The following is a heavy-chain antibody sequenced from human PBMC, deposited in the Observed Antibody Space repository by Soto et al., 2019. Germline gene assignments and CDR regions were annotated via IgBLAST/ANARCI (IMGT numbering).Heavy chain of an antibody. CDR1: GDSISNNY. CDR3: AKVGTTDYFDH. V-gene: IGHV4-4*07. CDR2: IHSSGST. J-gene: IGHJ4*02. Sequence: SETLSLTCTVSGDSISNNYWSWIRQPAGKGLEWIGRIHSSGSTTYIPSLKSRVTMSVDTSKNQFSLTVSSVTAADTAVYYCAKVGTTDYFDHWGQGTLVTVSS.